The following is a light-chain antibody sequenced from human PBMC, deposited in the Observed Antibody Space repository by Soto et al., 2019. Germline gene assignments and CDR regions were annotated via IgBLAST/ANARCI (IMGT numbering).Light chain of an antibody. CDR1: QTITTY. V-gene: IGKV1-39*01. J-gene: IGKJ5*01. CDR2: GAS. CDR3: QQSYTTPIT. Sequence: DIQLTQSPSSLSASVGDRVTITCRTSQTITTYLSWFQQKPGKAPKLLVYGASSLQSGVPSRFSGSGSGKEFTLTISSLQSENFATYYCQQSYTTPITFCQGTRLEIK.